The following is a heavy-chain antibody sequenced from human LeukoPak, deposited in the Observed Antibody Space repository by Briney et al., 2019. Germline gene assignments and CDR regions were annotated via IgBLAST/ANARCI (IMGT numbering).Heavy chain of an antibody. J-gene: IGHJ5*02. CDR3: ARSYDSSGYYFEGDWFDP. Sequence: GASVKVSCKASGYTFTGYHMHWVRQAPGQGLEWMGWINPNSGGTNYAQKFQGRVTMTRDTSISTAYMELSRLRSDDTAVYYCARSYDSSGYYFEGDWFDPWGQGTLVTVSS. D-gene: IGHD3-22*01. CDR2: INPNSGGT. V-gene: IGHV1-2*02. CDR1: GYTFTGYH.